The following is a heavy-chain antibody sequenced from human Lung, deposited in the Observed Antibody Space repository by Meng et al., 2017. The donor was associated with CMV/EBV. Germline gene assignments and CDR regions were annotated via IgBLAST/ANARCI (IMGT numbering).Heavy chain of an antibody. CDR2: IYYSGST. Sequence: SETLSLTCTVSGGSISSYYWSWIRQPPGKGLEWIGYIYYSGSTNYNPSLKSRVTISVDTSKNQFSLKLSSVTAADTAVYYCARLYSSSWFLPSGMDVWGQGNTVHVSS. D-gene: IGHD6-13*01. V-gene: IGHV4-59*01. CDR1: GGSISSYY. CDR3: ARLYSSSWFLPSGMDV. J-gene: IGHJ6*02.